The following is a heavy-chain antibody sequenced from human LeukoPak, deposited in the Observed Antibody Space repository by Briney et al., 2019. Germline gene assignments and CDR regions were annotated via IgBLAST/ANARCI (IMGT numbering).Heavy chain of an antibody. CDR2: MSYGGTYK. CDR3: ARSRGSPNSGEDAFDI. V-gene: IGHV3-30-3*01. CDR1: GFTFSSYA. D-gene: IGHD2-15*01. Sequence: PGGSLRLSCAASGFTFSSYAMHWVRQAPGKGLGWVAVMSYGGTYKYYADSVKGRFTISRDNSKNTVYPQMNSLRGEDTAVYYCARSRGSPNSGEDAFDIWGQGTVVTVSS. J-gene: IGHJ3*02.